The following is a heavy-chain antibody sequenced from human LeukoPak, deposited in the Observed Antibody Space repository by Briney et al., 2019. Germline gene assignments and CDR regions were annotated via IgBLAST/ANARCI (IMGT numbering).Heavy chain of an antibody. CDR3: SSTFGSGSYLHS. D-gene: IGHD3-10*01. CDR2: ISWNGDTI. J-gene: IGHJ5*02. V-gene: IGHV3-9*01. CDR1: GFDFHVYM. Sequence: PGGSLRLSCAASGFDFHVYMMHWVRQPPGKGLEWVSEISWNGDTIGYADSVKGRFIISRDNARRSLYLQMNSLRPEDTAFYYCSSTFGSGSYLHSWGQGTLVTVSS.